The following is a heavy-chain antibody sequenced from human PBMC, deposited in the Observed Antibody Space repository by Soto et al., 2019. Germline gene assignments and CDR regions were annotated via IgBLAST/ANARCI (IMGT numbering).Heavy chain of an antibody. Sequence: EVHLLEYGGGLVQPGGSLRLSCVVSGSTFSSDDMSWVRQAPGRGLEWVSCISDSGGSTYYADSVKGRFTISRDNAKNTLYLQVKSLRVEDTALYYCAKDGGWSLAVAGLFDYWGPGTQVTVSS. V-gene: IGHV3-23*01. CDR1: GSTFSSDD. CDR3: AKDGGWSLAVAGLFDY. J-gene: IGHJ4*02. D-gene: IGHD6-19*01. CDR2: ISDSGGST.